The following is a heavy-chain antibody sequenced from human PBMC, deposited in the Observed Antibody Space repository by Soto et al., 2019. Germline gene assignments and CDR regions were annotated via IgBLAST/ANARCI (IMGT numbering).Heavy chain of an antibody. D-gene: IGHD6-13*01. V-gene: IGHV1-18*01. CDR1: GYTFTSYG. J-gene: IGHJ4*02. Sequence: AXVKVSCKASGYTFTSYGISWVRQAPGQGLEWMGWISAYNGNTNYAQKLQGRVTMTTDTSTSTAYMELRSLRSDDTAVYCCARDWAAPGPSDYRCPGLLVTVSS. CDR3: ARDWAAPGPSDY. CDR2: ISAYNGNT.